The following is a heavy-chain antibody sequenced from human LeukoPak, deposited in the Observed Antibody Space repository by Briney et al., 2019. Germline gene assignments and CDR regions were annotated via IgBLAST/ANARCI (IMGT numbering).Heavy chain of an antibody. D-gene: IGHD3-16*01. Sequence: GGSLRLSCAASGFTVSGTHMSWVRQAPGKGLEWVAAMYTGGTTYYADSVTGRFTISRDNSKNTLYLHMNSLRAEDTAVYYCAKDEATSGGGLASWGQGTLVSVSS. J-gene: IGHJ4*02. CDR3: AKDEATSGGGLAS. V-gene: IGHV3-53*01. CDR2: MYTGGTT. CDR1: GFTVSGTH.